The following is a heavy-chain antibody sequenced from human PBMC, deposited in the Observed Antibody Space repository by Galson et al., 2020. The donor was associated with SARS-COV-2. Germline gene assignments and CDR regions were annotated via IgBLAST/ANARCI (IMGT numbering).Heavy chain of an antibody. CDR2: ISGYNGNT. V-gene: IGHV1-18*01. CDR3: ARSGKLHCSGGTCYFDL. Sequence: ASVKVSCRTSGYRFTGYGISWVRQAPGQGLEWMSWISGYNGNTDYAQNIQGRVTLTTDTSATTAYMELTNLSSDDTAVYYCARSGKLHCSGGTCYFDLWGQGTLVTVSS. CDR1: GYRFTGYG. D-gene: IGHD2-15*01. J-gene: IGHJ4*02.